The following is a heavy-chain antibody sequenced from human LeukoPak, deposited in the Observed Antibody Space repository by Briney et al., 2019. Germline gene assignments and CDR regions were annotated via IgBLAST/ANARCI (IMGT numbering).Heavy chain of an antibody. J-gene: IGHJ5*02. Sequence: PSETLSLTCTVSGYSISSGYYWGWIRQPPGKGLEWIGSIYHSGSTYYNPSLKSRVTISVDTSKNQFSLKLSSVTAADTAVYYCASDPRTGYSSSWYALNWFDPWGQGTLVTVSS. V-gene: IGHV4-38-2*02. D-gene: IGHD6-13*01. CDR3: ASDPRTGYSSSWYALNWFDP. CDR2: IYHSGST. CDR1: GYSISSGYY.